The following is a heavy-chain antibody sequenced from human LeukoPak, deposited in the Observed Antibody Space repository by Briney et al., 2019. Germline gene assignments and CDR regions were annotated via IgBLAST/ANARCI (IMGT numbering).Heavy chain of an antibody. CDR1: GASISTYY. D-gene: IGHD6-13*01. CDR3: ASGPYPAAGTDHQFDY. V-gene: IGHV4-59*01. CDR2: IYYSGST. Sequence: SETLSLTCNVSGASISTYYWSWIRQPPGKGLEWIGYIYYSGSTHYNRSLESRVTIATDTSKNQFSLKLSSVTAADTAVYYCASGPYPAAGTDHQFDYWGQGTLVTVSS. J-gene: IGHJ4*02.